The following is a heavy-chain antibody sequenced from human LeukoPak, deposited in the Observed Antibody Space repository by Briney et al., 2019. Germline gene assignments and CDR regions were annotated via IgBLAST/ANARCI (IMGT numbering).Heavy chain of an antibody. J-gene: IGHJ6*04. V-gene: IGHV3-48*04. CDR2: ISSSGSTI. Sequence: GGSLRLSCAASGFAFSNSWMSWVRQAPGKGLEWVSYISSSGSTIYYADSVKGRFTISRDNAKNSLYLQMNSLRAEDTAVYYCAELGITMIGGVWGKGTTVTISS. CDR3: AELGITMIGGV. CDR1: GFAFSNSW. D-gene: IGHD3-10*02.